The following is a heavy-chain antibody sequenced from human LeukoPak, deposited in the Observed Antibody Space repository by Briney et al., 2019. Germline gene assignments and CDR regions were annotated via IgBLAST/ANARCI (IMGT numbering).Heavy chain of an antibody. J-gene: IGHJ3*02. CDR3: AKDPNGDYIGAFDI. Sequence: GGSLRLSCAASGFIVSSNYMTWVRQAPGKGLEWVSVIYGGGNTYYADSVKGRFTISRDNSNNTLYLQMNSLRAEDTAVYYCAKDPNGDYIGAFDIWGQGTMVTVSS. CDR1: GFIVSSNY. D-gene: IGHD4-17*01. CDR2: IYGGGNT. V-gene: IGHV3-53*01.